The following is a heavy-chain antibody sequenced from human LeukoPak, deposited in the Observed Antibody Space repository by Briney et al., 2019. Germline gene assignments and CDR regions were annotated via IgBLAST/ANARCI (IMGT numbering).Heavy chain of an antibody. CDR3: AKDGRDYSFSY. J-gene: IGHJ4*02. V-gene: IGHV3-23*01. CDR2: ISGSGGST. D-gene: IGHD4-17*01. Sequence: GGSLRLSRAASGFTFSSYAMSWVRQAPGKGLEWVSAISGSGGSTYYADSVKGRFTISRDNSKNTLYLQMNSLRAEDTAVYYCAKDGRDYSFSYWGQGTLVTVSS. CDR1: GFTFSSYA.